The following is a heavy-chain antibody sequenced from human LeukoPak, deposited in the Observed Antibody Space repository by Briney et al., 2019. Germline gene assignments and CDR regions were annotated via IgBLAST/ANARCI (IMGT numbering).Heavy chain of an antibody. Sequence: ASVKVSCKASGYTFTNYGISWVRQAPGQGLEWMGWINPNSGGTNYAQKFQGRVTMTRDTSISTAYMEMSRLRSDDTAVYYCARFSDFDYWGQGTLVTVSS. J-gene: IGHJ4*02. CDR2: INPNSGGT. D-gene: IGHD6-25*01. CDR1: GYTFTNYG. CDR3: ARFSDFDY. V-gene: IGHV1-2*02.